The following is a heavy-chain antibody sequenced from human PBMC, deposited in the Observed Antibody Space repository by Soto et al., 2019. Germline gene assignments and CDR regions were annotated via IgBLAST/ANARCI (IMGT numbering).Heavy chain of an antibody. D-gene: IGHD3-10*01. CDR1: GYRFSNYR. V-gene: IGHV5-51*01. CDR3: ARQRIGVRIDDTFDI. J-gene: IGHJ3*02. CDR2: INSGDSDI. Sequence: PGESLKISCQGPGYRFSNYRIAWVRQTPGKGLECMGIINSGDSDIRYSPSFQGQVTISVDKSISTGYLQWSSLRASDTAIYYCARQRIGVRIDDTFDIWGQGTMVTVS.